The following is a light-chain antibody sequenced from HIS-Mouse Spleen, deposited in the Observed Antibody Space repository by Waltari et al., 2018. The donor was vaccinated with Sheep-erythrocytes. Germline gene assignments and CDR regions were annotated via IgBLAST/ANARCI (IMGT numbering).Light chain of an antibody. Sequence: DFVMTQSLLSLPVTPGEPASISCRSSQSLLHSNGYNYLDWYLQKPGQSPHRLIYLGSNRASGVPDRFSGSGSGTDFKPRISRGEAEDVGVYYCMQALQTPWTFGQGTKVEFK. CDR1: QSLLHSNGYNY. V-gene: IGKV2-28*01. J-gene: IGKJ1*01. CDR2: LGS. CDR3: MQALQTPWT.